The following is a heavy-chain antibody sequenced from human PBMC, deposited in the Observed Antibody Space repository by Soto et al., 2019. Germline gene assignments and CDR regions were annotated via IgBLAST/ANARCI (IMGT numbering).Heavy chain of an antibody. CDR1: GFTFSSYA. CDR3: ANGGHCSGGSCYSGDLYYLPEY. Sequence: EVQLLESGGGLVQPGGSLRLSCAASGFTFSSYAMSWVRQASGKGLEWVSAISGDGGSTYYADSVRGRFTISRDNSKNTLYLQMNSLTAGDTAVYYCANGGHCSGGSCYSGDLYYLPEYWGQGTLGTVSS. CDR2: ISGDGGST. J-gene: IGHJ4*02. V-gene: IGHV3-23*01. D-gene: IGHD2-15*01.